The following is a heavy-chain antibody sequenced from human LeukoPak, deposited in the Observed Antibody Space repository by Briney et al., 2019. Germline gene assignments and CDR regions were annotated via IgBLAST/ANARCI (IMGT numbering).Heavy chain of an antibody. CDR1: GGSISTYY. J-gene: IGHJ4*02. CDR3: ARGSSSWSVFDY. V-gene: IGHV4-59*01. Sequence: SETLSLTCTVSGGSISTYYWSWIRQPPGKGREWSGYIYYSGSTNYNPSLKSRVTISVDTSKNQFSLKLTSVTAADTAIYYCARGSSSWSVFDYWGQGTLVTVSS. CDR2: IYYSGST. D-gene: IGHD6-13*01.